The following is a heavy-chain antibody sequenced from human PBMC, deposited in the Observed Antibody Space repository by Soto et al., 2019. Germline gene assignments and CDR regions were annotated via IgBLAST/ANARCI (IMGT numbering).Heavy chain of an antibody. V-gene: IGHV4-4*02. CDR2: IYHSGST. J-gene: IGHJ6*03. CDR3: ARGWIDYYYMDV. D-gene: IGHD5-12*01. CDR1: GGSISSSNW. Sequence: SETLSLTCAVSGGSISSSNWWSWVRQPPGKGLEWIGEIYHSGSTNYNPSLKSRATISVDTSKNQFSLKLSSVTAADTAVYYCARGWIDYYYMDVWGKGTTVTVSS.